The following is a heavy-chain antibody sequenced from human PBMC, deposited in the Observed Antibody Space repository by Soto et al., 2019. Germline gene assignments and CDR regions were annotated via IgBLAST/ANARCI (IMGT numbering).Heavy chain of an antibody. J-gene: IGHJ4*02. CDR3: AKTPISSGPPGHSGYFEY. CDR2: ISAYNGNT. D-gene: IGHD3-22*01. Sequence: ASVKVSCKASGYTFTSYGISWVRQAPGQGLEWMGWISAYNGNTNYAQKLQGRVTMTTDTSTSTAYMELRSLRSDDTAVYYCAKTPISSGPPGHSGYFEYWGQGTLVTVSS. CDR1: GYTFTSYG. V-gene: IGHV1-18*01.